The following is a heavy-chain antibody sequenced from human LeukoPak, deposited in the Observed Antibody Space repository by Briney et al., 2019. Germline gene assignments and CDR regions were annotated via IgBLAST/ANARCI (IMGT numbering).Heavy chain of an antibody. CDR3: ARHQGAGEYPFDY. D-gene: IGHD3-16*01. Sequence: ASVKVSCKASGYTFTTYYMHWVRQAPGQGPEWIGIINPSDGSTTYAQRFQGRVTMTRDTSTSTVYMELSGLRSEDTAVYYCARHQGAGEYPFDYWGQGTLVTVAS. V-gene: IGHV1-46*01. CDR1: GYTFTTYY. CDR2: INPSDGST. J-gene: IGHJ4*02.